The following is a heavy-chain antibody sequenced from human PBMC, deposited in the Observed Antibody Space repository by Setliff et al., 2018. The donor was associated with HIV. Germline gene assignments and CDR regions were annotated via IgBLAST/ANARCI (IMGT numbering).Heavy chain of an antibody. J-gene: IGHJ6*03. CDR1: GGSFSNYY. CDR2: IYHGGNT. Sequence: SETLSLTCAVYGGSFSNYYWSWIRQPPGKGLEWIGQIYHGGNTRYNPSLKSRLTMSIDKSKNQVSLELSSATAADTAVYYCGRTMTYYYLCMDVWGNGTTVTSP. CDR3: GRTMTYYYLCMDV. V-gene: IGHV4-34*01.